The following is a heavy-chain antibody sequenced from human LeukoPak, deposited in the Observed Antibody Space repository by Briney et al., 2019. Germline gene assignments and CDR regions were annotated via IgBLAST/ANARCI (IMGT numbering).Heavy chain of an antibody. V-gene: IGHV3-49*03. Sequence: GSLRLSCTASGFTFGDYAMSWFRQAPGKGLEWVGFIRSKAYGGTTEYAAAVKGRFTISRDDSKSIAYLQMNSLKTEDTAVYYCTRGFGPYYDILTSLFDYWGQGTLVTVSS. CDR1: GFTFGDYA. CDR3: TRGFGPYYDILTSLFDY. J-gene: IGHJ4*02. D-gene: IGHD3-9*01. CDR2: IRSKAYGGTT.